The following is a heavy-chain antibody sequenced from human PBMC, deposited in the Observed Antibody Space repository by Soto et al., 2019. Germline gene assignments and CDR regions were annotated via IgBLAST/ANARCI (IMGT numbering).Heavy chain of an antibody. CDR2: IIPLSGST. Sequence: GXSVKVSCTASGDPFISYAFSWVRQAPGQGLEWMGGIIPLSGSTDYAQKLQGRVTITADESTSTVYMELSSLRSEDTAMYFCARDGTTISRGWYRWFDPWGQGTLVTVSS. J-gene: IGHJ5*02. CDR3: ARDGTTISRGWYRWFDP. D-gene: IGHD6-19*01. CDR1: GDPFISYA. V-gene: IGHV1-69*01.